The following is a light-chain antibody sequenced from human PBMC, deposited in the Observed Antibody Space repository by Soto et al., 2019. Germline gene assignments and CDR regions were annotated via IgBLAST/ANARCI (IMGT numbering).Light chain of an antibody. V-gene: IGLV2-18*02. CDR2: EVT. CDR1: SSDVGSYNR. Sequence: QSALTQPPSVSGSPGQSGTISCTGTSSDVGSYNRVSWYHQPPGTAPKLLIYEVTYRPSGVPDRFSGSKSANTASLTISGLQAEYEGDYYCSSYATSSALVFGGGTKLTVL. CDR3: SSYATSSALV. J-gene: IGLJ2*01.